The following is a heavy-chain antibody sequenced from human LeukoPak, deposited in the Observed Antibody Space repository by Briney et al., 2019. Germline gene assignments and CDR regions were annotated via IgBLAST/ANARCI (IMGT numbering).Heavy chain of an antibody. Sequence: PGGSLRLSCAASGFTVSSNYMSWVRQAPGKGLEWVSVIYSGGSTYYADSVKGRFTISRDNAKNTVYLQMNCLKTEDTAVYYCTRHDYGDTRSFAWGQGTLVTVSS. CDR1: GFTVSSNY. V-gene: IGHV3-53*01. J-gene: IGHJ5*02. CDR2: IYSGGST. CDR3: TRHDYGDTRSFA. D-gene: IGHD4-17*01.